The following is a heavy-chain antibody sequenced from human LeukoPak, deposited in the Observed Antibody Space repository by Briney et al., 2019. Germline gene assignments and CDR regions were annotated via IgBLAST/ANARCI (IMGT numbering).Heavy chain of an antibody. Sequence: GGSLRLSCAASGFXFSNAWMSWVRQAPGKGLEWVGRIKRKTDGETTDYAAPVKGRFTVSRDDSKNTLYLQMNSLKTEDTAVYYCTTAGVAAANWGQGVLVTVSS. V-gene: IGHV3-15*01. J-gene: IGHJ1*01. D-gene: IGHD6-13*01. CDR2: IKRKTDGETT. CDR3: TTAGVAAAN. CDR1: GFXFSNAW.